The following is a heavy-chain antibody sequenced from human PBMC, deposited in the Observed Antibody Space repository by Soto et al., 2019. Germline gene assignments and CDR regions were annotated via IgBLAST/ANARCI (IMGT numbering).Heavy chain of an antibody. Sequence: QVQLQESGPGLVKPSETLSLTCTVSGGSINSYYWSWIRQPPGKGLEWFGYIYYSGSTNYNPSLTSRVTISVDTSKNQFSLKLSSVTADETAVYYCARRYGSAFDIWGQGTMVTVSS. V-gene: IGHV4-59*08. CDR2: IYYSGST. CDR3: ARRYGSAFDI. J-gene: IGHJ3*02. CDR1: GGSINSYY. D-gene: IGHD4-17*01.